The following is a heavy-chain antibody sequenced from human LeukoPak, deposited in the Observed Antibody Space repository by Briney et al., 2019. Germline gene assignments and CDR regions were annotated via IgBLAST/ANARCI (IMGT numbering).Heavy chain of an antibody. V-gene: IGHV3-30*18. Sequence: GGSLRLSCAASGFTFSNFGMHWVRQAPGKGLEWVAVISYDGSNKYYADSVKGRFTISRDNSKNTLYLQMNSLRAEDTAVYYCAKENFGWELRHWFDPWGQGTLVTVSS. D-gene: IGHD1-26*01. CDR1: GFTFSNFG. CDR3: AKENFGWELRHWFDP. CDR2: ISYDGSNK. J-gene: IGHJ5*02.